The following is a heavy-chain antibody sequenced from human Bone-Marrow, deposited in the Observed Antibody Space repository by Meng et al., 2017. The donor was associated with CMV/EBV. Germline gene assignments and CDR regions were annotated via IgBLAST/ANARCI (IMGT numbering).Heavy chain of an antibody. CDR3: ARDSGDPSLDDFHY. D-gene: IGHD3-10*01. Sequence: SGGTFRSYAIGRVRQAPGQGLEWMGGIIPIFGTANYAQKFQGRVTITADKSTSTAYMELSSLRSEDTAVYYCARDSGDPSLDDFHYWGQGTLVTVSS. V-gene: IGHV1-69*06. J-gene: IGHJ4*02. CDR2: IIPIFGTA. CDR1: GGTFRSYA.